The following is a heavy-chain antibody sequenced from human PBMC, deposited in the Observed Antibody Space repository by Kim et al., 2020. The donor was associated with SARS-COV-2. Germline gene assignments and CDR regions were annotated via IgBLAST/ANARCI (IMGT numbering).Heavy chain of an antibody. CDR2: ISRSGIST. CDR3: AKGALGYFYMDV. Sequence: GGSLRPSCVASGFTFGSHTMTWVRQAPGKGLEWVSAISRSGISTNYADSVKGRFTISRDNSEKTVYLQMNTLRAEDTAVYYCAKGALGYFYMDVWGKGST. J-gene: IGHJ6*03. V-gene: IGHV3-23*01. CDR1: GFTFGSHT.